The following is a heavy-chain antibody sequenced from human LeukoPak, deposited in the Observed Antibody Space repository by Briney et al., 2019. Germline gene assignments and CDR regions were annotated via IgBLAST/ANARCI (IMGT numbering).Heavy chain of an antibody. D-gene: IGHD4-17*01. Sequence: SETLSLTCAVSGGSISSSNWWSWVRQPPGKGLEWIGEIYHSGSTNYNPSLKSRVTISVDKSKNQFSLKLSSVTAADTAVYYCARGPTVTTSSWFDPWGQGTLVTVSS. V-gene: IGHV4-4*02. CDR2: IYHSGST. CDR1: GGSISSSNW. CDR3: ARGPTVTTSSWFDP. J-gene: IGHJ5*02.